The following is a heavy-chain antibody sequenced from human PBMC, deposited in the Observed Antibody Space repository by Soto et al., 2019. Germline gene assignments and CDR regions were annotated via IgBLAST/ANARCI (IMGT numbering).Heavy chain of an antibody. Sequence: SETLSLTCTVSGGSISSGGYYWSWIRQHPGKGLEWIGYIYYSGSTYYNPSLKSRVTISVDTSKNQFSLKLSSVTAADTAVYYCARDLTGTRYNWFDPWGQGTLVTVSS. CDR2: IYYSGST. J-gene: IGHJ5*02. CDR1: GGSISSGGYY. CDR3: ARDLTGTRYNWFDP. D-gene: IGHD1-7*01. V-gene: IGHV4-31*03.